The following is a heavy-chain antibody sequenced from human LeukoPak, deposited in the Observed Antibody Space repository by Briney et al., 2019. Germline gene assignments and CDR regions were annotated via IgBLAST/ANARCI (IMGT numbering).Heavy chain of an antibody. J-gene: IGHJ4*02. CDR2: ISGSGGST. Sequence: GGSLRLSCAASGFTFSSYAMNWVRQAPGKGLEWVSGISGSGGSTYYADSVKGRFTISRDNSKNTLYLQMNSLRVEDTAVYYCAKDIKARRYYFDYWGQGILVTVSS. CDR3: AKDIKARRYYFDY. D-gene: IGHD3-10*01. V-gene: IGHV3-23*01. CDR1: GFTFSSYA.